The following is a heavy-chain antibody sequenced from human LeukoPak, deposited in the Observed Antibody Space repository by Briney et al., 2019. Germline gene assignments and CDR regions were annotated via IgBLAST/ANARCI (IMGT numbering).Heavy chain of an antibody. CDR1: GYTFTSYG. J-gene: IGHJ5*02. CDR3: ATRNWFDP. CDR2: ISAYNGNT. V-gene: IGHV1-18*04. Sequence: ASVKVSCKASGYTFTSYGISWVRQAPGQGLEWMGWISAYNGNTNYAQKLQGRVTMTRNTSISTAYMELSSLRSEDTAVYYCATRNWFDPWGQGTLVTVSS.